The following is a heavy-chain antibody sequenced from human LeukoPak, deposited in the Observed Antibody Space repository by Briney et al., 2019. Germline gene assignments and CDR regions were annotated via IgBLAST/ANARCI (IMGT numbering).Heavy chain of an antibody. CDR3: ARDPIAVVGQNGDY. CDR2: IYHSGST. Sequence: PSETLSLTCTVSGYSISSGYYWGWIRQPPGKGLEWIGSIYHSGSTYYNPSLKSRVTISVDTSKNQFSLKLSSVTAADTAVYYCARDPIAVVGQNGDYWGQGALVTVSS. V-gene: IGHV4-38-2*02. D-gene: IGHD6-19*01. J-gene: IGHJ4*02. CDR1: GYSISSGYY.